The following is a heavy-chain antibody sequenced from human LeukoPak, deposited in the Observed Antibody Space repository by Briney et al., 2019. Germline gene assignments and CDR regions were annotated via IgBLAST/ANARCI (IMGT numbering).Heavy chain of an antibody. V-gene: IGHV3-23*01. J-gene: IGHJ4*02. CDR2: MSGSDSAT. D-gene: IGHD2-15*01. CDR1: GVTFTNSG. Sequence: GGSLRLSCAVSGVTFTNSGMSWVRQAPGKGLEWVSAMSGSDSATHYADSVKDRFIISRDNSKNTLFLQMNSLRAEDTAIYYCVKAKTAVVVPTAPRTYYFDFWGQGTLVTVSS. CDR3: VKAKTAVVVPTAPRTYYFDF.